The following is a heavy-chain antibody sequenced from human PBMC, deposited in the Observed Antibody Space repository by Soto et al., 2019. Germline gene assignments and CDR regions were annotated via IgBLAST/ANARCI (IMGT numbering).Heavy chain of an antibody. CDR1: GFRFRYYW. D-gene: IGHD4-17*01. CDR3: VRGHGDYEAIRIQVFDY. V-gene: IGHV3-7*04. CDR2: VKEDGSEE. J-gene: IGHJ4*02. Sequence: EVRLVESGGGLVQAGDSLRLSCAASGFRFRYYWMNCVRQAPGKGLEWVANVKEDGSEEFYVDSVRGRFTVSRDNARNSLYLQMNGLRVEDTAVYYCVRGHGDYEAIRIQVFDYWGQGALVAVSS.